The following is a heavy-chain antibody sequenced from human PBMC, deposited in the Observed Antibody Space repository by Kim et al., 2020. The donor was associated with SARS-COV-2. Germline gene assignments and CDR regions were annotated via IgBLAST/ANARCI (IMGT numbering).Heavy chain of an antibody. CDR3: TSANGPTTY. V-gene: IGHV3-23*01. CDR1: GFTFSSYA. CDR2: ISGSGGNT. J-gene: IGHJ1*01. D-gene: IGHD1-7*01. Sequence: GGSLRLSCAASGFTFSSYAMSWVRQAPGKGLEWVSLISGSGGNTYYADSVKRRFITSRDNSKNTVYLQMNSQSAEDAAVYYCTSANGPTTYWGQGTLVTVSS.